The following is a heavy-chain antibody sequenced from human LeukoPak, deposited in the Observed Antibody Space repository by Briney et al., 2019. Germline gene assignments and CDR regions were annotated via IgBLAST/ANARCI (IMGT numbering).Heavy chain of an antibody. CDR1: GGSITTYY. Sequence: SETLSLTCTVSGGSITTYYWSWIRQPPGKGLEWIAFIFYSGSTNYNLSLKSRVTMSVDTSKNQFSLKLSSVTAADTAVYYCPRVARSWGGNWFDPWGQGTLVTVSS. D-gene: IGHD6-13*01. CDR3: PRVARSWGGNWFDP. V-gene: IGHV4-59*12. CDR2: IFYSGST. J-gene: IGHJ5*02.